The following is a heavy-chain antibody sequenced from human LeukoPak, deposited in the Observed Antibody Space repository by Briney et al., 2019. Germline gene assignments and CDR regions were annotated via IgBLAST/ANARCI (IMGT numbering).Heavy chain of an antibody. CDR2: INHSGIS. CDR1: GGSVRTDY. Sequence: SETLSLTCAVYGGSVRTDYWSWIRQPPGKGLEWIGEINHSGISSYNPSLRSRVTMSLDASRNQFSLKVSSVTAADTAVYYCARRETSTHYSNYFDYWGQGTLVTVSS. V-gene: IGHV4-34*01. J-gene: IGHJ4*02. D-gene: IGHD3-10*01. CDR3: ARRETSTHYSNYFDY.